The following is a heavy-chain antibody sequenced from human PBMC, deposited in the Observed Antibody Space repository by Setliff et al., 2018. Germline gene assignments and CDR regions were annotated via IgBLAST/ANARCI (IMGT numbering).Heavy chain of an antibody. CDR1: GYTFNDYG. CDR3: SRLVRFCTKTACQRLSGGEF. Sequence: ASVKVSCKTSGYTFNDYGITWVRQVLGRGLEWMGWIASATGKTYSAEKFQDRVTLTTDTSTSTAYLELRSLGSDDTAVYYCSRLVRFCTKTACQRLSGGEFWGQ. D-gene: IGHD2-8*01. CDR2: IASATGKT. V-gene: IGHV1-18*01. J-gene: IGHJ1*01.